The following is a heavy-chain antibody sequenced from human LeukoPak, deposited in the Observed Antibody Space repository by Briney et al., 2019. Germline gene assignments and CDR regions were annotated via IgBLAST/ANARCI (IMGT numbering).Heavy chain of an antibody. CDR2: ISYDGSNK. V-gene: IGHV3-30*01. J-gene: IGHJ4*02. CDR3: ARAGDCSSTSCLDY. CDR1: GFTFSSYA. Sequence: GRSLRLSCAASGFTFSSYAMHWVRQAPGKGLEWVAVISYDGSNKYYADSVKGRFTISRDNSKNTLYLQMNSLRAEDTAVNYCARAGDCSSTSCLDYWGQGTLVTVSS. D-gene: IGHD2-2*01.